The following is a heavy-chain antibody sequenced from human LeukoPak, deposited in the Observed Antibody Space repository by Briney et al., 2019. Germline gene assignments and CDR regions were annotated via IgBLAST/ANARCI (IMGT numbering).Heavy chain of an antibody. CDR2: IYYSGST. CDR3: ARGRRGYSYGPGDY. CDR1: GGSISRYY. Sequence: SETLSLTCTVSGGSISRYYWSSVRQPPGKGLEWIGYIYYSGSTNYNPSLKSRVTISVDTSKNQFSLKLSSVPAADTAVYYCARGRRGYSYGPGDYWAQGTLVTVSS. V-gene: IGHV4-59*12. J-gene: IGHJ4*02. D-gene: IGHD5-18*01.